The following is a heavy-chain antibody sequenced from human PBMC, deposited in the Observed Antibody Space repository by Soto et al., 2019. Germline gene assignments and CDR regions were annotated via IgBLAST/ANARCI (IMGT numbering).Heavy chain of an antibody. Sequence: SETLSLTCAVYGGSFSGYYWSWIRQPPGKGLEWIGEINHSGSTNYNPSLKSRVTISVDTSKNQFSLKLSSVTAADTAVYYCARGSGIAARRSGRVLDYWGQGTLVTVSS. J-gene: IGHJ4*02. CDR2: INHSGST. D-gene: IGHD6-6*01. CDR3: ARGSGIAARRSGRVLDY. CDR1: GGSFSGYY. V-gene: IGHV4-34*01.